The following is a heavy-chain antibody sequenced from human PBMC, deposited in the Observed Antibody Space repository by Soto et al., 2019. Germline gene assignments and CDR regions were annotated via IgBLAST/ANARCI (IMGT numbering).Heavy chain of an antibody. D-gene: IGHD1-7*01. CDR2: VNRVGTGT. CDR3: EKDRVGGTFCAHLGF. V-gene: IGHV3-74*03. Sequence: PGGSLRLSCVASGFSFNDYWMHWVRQVPGRGPKCVPRVNRVGTGTAYANSVKGRFNISRDQLKNLLSLQMNSLSLEDIAVYYCEKDRVGGTFCAHLGFWGQGSLVTVSS. J-gene: IGHJ4*02. CDR1: GFSFNDYW.